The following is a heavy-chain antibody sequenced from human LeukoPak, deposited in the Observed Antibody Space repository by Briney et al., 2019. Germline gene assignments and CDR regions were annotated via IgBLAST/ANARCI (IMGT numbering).Heavy chain of an antibody. D-gene: IGHD4-17*01. CDR2: IYYSGST. J-gene: IGHJ4*02. CDR3: ARSLYGDYCSDY. Sequence: PSETLSLTCTVSGGSISSGGYYWSWIRQHPGKGLEWIGYIYYSGSTYYNPSLKSRVTISVDTSKNQFSLKLSSLTAADTAVYYCARSLYGDYCSDYWGQGTLVTVSS. CDR1: GGSISSGGYY. V-gene: IGHV4-31*03.